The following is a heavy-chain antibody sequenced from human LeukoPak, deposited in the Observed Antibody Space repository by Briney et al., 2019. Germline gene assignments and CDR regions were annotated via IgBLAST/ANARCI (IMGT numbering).Heavy chain of an antibody. J-gene: IGHJ4*02. Sequence: ASVKVSCKASGGTFSSYAISWVRQAPGQGLEWMGWINPNSGGTNYAQKFQGRVTMTRDTSISTAYMELSSLRSDDTAVYYCARADGYNVYFDYWGQGTLVTVSS. CDR1: GGTFSSYA. D-gene: IGHD5-12*01. V-gene: IGHV1-2*02. CDR2: INPNSGGT. CDR3: ARADGYNVYFDY.